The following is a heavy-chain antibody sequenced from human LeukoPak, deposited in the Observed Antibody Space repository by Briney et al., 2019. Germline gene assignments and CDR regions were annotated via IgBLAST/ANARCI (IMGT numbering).Heavy chain of an antibody. V-gene: IGHV3-7*01. CDR1: GFSLSTYW. CDR3: AKGGYSYDSSGHNYFDY. Sequence: GGSLRLSCAASGFSLSTYWMSWVRQAPGKGLEWVANMKQDESEKDYVDSVKGRFTISRDNSRNTLYLQMNSLRAEDTAVYYCAKGGYSYDSSGHNYFDYWGQGTLVTVSS. CDR2: MKQDESEK. D-gene: IGHD3-22*01. J-gene: IGHJ4*02.